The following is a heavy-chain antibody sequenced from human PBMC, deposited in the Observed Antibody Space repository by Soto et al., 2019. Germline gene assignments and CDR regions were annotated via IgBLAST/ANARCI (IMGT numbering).Heavy chain of an antibody. D-gene: IGHD4-17*01. CDR1: GFTFSSYS. V-gene: IGHV3-21*01. Sequence: PGGSLRLSCAASGFTFSSYSMNWVRQAPGKGLEWVSSISSSSSYIYYADSVKGRFTISRDNAKNSLYLQMNSLRAEDTAVYFCARDYYGDYIFDYRAQRTPDTGSS. J-gene: IGHJ4*02. CDR3: ARDYYGDYIFDY. CDR2: ISSSSSYI.